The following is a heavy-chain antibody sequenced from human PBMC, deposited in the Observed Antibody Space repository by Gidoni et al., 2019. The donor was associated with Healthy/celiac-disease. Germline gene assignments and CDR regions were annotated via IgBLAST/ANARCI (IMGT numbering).Heavy chain of an antibody. CDR3: AKDPPEAYYYDSSGYYHDY. CDR1: GFTVSSYA. D-gene: IGHD3-22*01. J-gene: IGHJ4*02. CDR2: ISGSGGST. Sequence: EVQLLESGGGLVQPGGSLRLSCAASGFTVSSYAMSWVRQAPGKGLEWVSAISGSGGSTYYADSVKGRFTISRDNSKNTLYLQMNSLRAEDTAVYYCAKDPPEAYYYDSSGYYHDYWGQGTLVTVSS. V-gene: IGHV3-23*01.